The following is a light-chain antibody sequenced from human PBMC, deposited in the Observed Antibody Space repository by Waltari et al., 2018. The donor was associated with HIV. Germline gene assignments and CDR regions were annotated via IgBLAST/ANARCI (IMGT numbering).Light chain of an antibody. CDR1: RLGDKY. V-gene: IGLV3-1*01. CDR2: QDT. Sequence: SYELTQPPFVSVSPGQTTSLTRSGYRLGDKYVFWYGLKPGQSPVLVLYQDTKQPPGIPERFAGSHSGDTATLTISGAQAVDEATYYCQAWDSNLHVFGSGTKVTVL. J-gene: IGLJ1*01. CDR3: QAWDSNLHV.